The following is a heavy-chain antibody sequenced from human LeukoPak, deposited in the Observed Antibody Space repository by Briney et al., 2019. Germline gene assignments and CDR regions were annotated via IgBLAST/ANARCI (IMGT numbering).Heavy chain of an antibody. CDR1: GFTFSDHY. V-gene: IGHV3-72*01. CDR2: TRNKANSYTT. J-gene: IGHJ4*02. CDR3: ARGRDYFDY. Sequence: GGSLRLSCAASGFTFSDHYMDWVRQAPGKGLEWVGRTRNKANSYTTEYAASVKGRFTIPRDDSKNSLYLQMNSLKTEDTAVYYCARGRDYFDYWGQGTLVTVSS.